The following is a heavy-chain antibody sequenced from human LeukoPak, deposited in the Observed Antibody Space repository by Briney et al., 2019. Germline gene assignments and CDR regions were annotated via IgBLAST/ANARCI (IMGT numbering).Heavy chain of an antibody. D-gene: IGHD6-19*01. V-gene: IGHV3-23*01. Sequence: GGSLRLSCAASGFTFDDYGMSWVRQAPGKGLEWVSAISDSGGYTYYADSVKGRFTISRDNSKNTLYLQMNSLRAEDTAVYYCARQDPYTSGWYPWGQGTLVTVSS. J-gene: IGHJ5*02. CDR2: ISDSGGYT. CDR1: GFTFDDYG. CDR3: ARQDPYTSGWYP.